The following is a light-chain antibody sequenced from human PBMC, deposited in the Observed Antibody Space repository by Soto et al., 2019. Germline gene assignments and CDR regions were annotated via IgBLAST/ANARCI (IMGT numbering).Light chain of an antibody. J-gene: IGLJ2*01. V-gene: IGLV4-69*01. CDR1: SGHSSNN. CDR2: LNSDGSH. CDR3: QTWGTGIVV. Sequence: QLVLTQSPSASASLGASVKLTCTLSSGHSSNNIAWHQQQPEKGPRYLMNLNSDGSHSKGDGIPDRFSASSSGAERYLTISSLQSEDEADYYCQTWGTGIVVFGGGTKLTVL.